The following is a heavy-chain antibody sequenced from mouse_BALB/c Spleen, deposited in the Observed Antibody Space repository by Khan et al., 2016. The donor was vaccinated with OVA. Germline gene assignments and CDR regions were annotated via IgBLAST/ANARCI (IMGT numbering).Heavy chain of an antibody. CDR3: TRDHCFTY. Sequence: EVQLVESGGGLVKPGGSLKFSCAASGFTFSNYAMSWVRQTPEKRLDGVASISSGGNTYYPDSVKGRFTISRDNARNILYLQMSSLRSEHTAMYYGTRDHCFTYWGQGNLVTVSA. CDR1: GFTFSNYA. CDR2: ISSGGNT. V-gene: IGHV5-6-5*01. J-gene: IGHJ3*01.